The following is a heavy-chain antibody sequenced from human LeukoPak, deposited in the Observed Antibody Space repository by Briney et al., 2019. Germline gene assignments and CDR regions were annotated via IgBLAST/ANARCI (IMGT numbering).Heavy chain of an antibody. D-gene: IGHD3-9*01. J-gene: IGHJ4*02. Sequence: SETLSLTCTVSGGSISSYYWSWNRQPAGKGLEWIGRIYTSGSTNYNPSLKSRVTMSADTSKNQFSLKLSSVTAADTAVYFFLKQKTAYEILTGYYPEYYFDYWGQGTLVTVSS. V-gene: IGHV4-4*07. CDR2: IYTSGST. CDR3: LKQKTAYEILTGYYPEYYFDY. CDR1: GGSISSYY.